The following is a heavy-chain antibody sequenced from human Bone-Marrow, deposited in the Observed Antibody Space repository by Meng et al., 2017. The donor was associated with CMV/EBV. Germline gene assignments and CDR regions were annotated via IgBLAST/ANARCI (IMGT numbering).Heavy chain of an antibody. CDR1: GYSFNNYW. V-gene: IGHV5-51*01. CDR3: ARQSVSGYYTDWYFDL. CDR2: IYPGDSDT. J-gene: IGHJ2*01. D-gene: IGHD3-3*01. Sequence: GGSLRLSCKGSGYSFNNYWIGWVRQMPGKGLEWMGIIYPGDSDTRYSPSFQGQVTISADKSISTAYLQWSSLKASDTAMYYCARQSVSGYYTDWYFDLWGRGTLVTVSS.